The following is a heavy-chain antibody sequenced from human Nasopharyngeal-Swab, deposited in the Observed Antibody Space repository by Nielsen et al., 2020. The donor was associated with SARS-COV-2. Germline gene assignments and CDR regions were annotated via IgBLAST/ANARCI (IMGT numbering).Heavy chain of an antibody. J-gene: IGHJ4*02. V-gene: IGHV3-73*01. D-gene: IGHD2-15*01. CDR2: VRSKGTNYAT. CDR1: GFTFSDSA. Sequence: GGSLRLSCAASGFTFSDSAIHWVRQASGKGLEWVGRVRSKGTNYATAYSASVKGRFIIFSDDPTNTAYLQMNSLKTEDTAMYYCTRCGGGCYSGRDYWGQGTLVTVSS. CDR3: TRCGGGCYSGRDY.